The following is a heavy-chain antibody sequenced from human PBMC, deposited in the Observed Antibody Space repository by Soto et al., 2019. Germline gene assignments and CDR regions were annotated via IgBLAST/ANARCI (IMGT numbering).Heavy chain of an antibody. Sequence: QVQLQESGPGLVRPSGTLSLTCAVSGGSLSSTNWWSWVRQPPGKGLEWIGEIYHSGNTNYNPSLKSRVTISVDKSKNQLPLKLSSVTAADTAVYYCASLTFGGPRDTFAIWGQGTMVTVSS. D-gene: IGHD3-16*01. CDR3: ASLTFGGPRDTFAI. V-gene: IGHV4-4*02. CDR1: GGSLSSTNW. J-gene: IGHJ3*02. CDR2: IYHSGNT.